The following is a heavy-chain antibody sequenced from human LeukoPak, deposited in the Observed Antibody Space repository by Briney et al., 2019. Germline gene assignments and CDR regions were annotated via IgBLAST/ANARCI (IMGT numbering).Heavy chain of an antibody. D-gene: IGHD7-27*01. CDR1: GFTFSSYA. J-gene: IGHJ4*02. CDR2: ISGSGGDT. CDR3: AKDPWGSRGYFDY. V-gene: IGHV3-23*01. Sequence: GGSLRLSCAASGFTFSSYAMIWVRQAPGKGLEWVSSISGSGGDTYYADSVKGRFTIFRDNSKNTVYLRMNSLRAEDTAVYYCAKDPWGSRGYFDYWGQGTLVTVSS.